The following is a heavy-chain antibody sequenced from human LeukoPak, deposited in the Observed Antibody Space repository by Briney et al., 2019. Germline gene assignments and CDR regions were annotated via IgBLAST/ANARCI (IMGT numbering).Heavy chain of an antibody. CDR1: GGSISSYY. D-gene: IGHD3-10*01. J-gene: IGHJ5*02. V-gene: IGHV4-59*01. Sequence: SETLSLTCTVSGGSISSYYWSWIRQPPGKGLEWIGYIYYSGSTNYNPSLKSRVTISVDTSKNQFSLKLSSVTVADTAVYYCARWWDYGSGSYYRNWFDPWGQGTLVTVSS. CDR3: ARWWDYGSGSYYRNWFDP. CDR2: IYYSGST.